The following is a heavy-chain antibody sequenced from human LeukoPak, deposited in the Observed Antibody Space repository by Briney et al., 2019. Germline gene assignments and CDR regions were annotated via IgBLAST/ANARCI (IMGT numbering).Heavy chain of an antibody. Sequence: KPSETLSLTCAVSGASISSSNWWSWVRQPPGKGLEWIGEIYHSGSTNYNPSLKSRVTISVDKSKNQFSLKLSSVTAADTAVYYCARGEFDGGVYFDYWGQGTLVTVSS. D-gene: IGHD3-16*01. V-gene: IGHV4-4*02. CDR2: IYHSGST. J-gene: IGHJ4*02. CDR1: GASISSSNW. CDR3: ARGEFDGGVYFDY.